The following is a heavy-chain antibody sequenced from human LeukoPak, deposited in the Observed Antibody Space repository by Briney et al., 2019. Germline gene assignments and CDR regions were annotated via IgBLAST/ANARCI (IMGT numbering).Heavy chain of an antibody. Sequence: ASVKVSCKASGYTFTSYYMHWVRQAPGQGLEWMGRIIPILGIANYAQKFQGRVTITADKSTSTAYMELSSLRSEDTAVYYCARAPSQGLATYDYWGQGTLVTVSS. J-gene: IGHJ4*02. CDR1: GYTFTSYY. D-gene: IGHD6-19*01. CDR3: ARAPSQGLATYDY. CDR2: IIPILGIA. V-gene: IGHV1-69*04.